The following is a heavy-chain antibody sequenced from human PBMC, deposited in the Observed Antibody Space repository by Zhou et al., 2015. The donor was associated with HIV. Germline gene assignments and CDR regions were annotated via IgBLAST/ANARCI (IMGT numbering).Heavy chain of an antibody. CDR3: ARVLAGYCSGGSCYSDYYYGMDV. Sequence: QVQLVQSGAEVKKPGSSVKVSCKASGGTFSSYAISWVRQAPGQGLEWMGGIIPIFGTANYAQKFQGRVTITADKSTSTAYMELSSLRSEDTAVYYCARVLAGYCSGGSCYSDYYYGMDVWGQGTTVTVSS. V-gene: IGHV1-69*06. CDR2: IIPIFGTA. D-gene: IGHD2-15*01. J-gene: IGHJ6*02. CDR1: GGTFSSYA.